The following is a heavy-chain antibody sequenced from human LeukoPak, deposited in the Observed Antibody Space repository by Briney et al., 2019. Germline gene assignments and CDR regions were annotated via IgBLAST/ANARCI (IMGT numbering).Heavy chain of an antibody. Sequence: KTSETLSLTCTVSGDSINGYYWSWIRQPPGKGLEWIGEINHSGSTNYNPSLKSRVTISVDTSKNQFSLKLSSVTAADTAVYYCARQKPYYYGSGSYKERYNWFDPWGQGTLVTVSS. CDR1: GDSINGYY. V-gene: IGHV4-34*01. D-gene: IGHD3-10*01. CDR3: ARQKPYYYGSGSYKERYNWFDP. CDR2: INHSGST. J-gene: IGHJ5*02.